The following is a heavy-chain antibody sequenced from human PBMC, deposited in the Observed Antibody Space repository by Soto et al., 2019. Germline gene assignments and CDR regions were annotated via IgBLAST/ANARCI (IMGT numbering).Heavy chain of an antibody. J-gene: IGHJ4*02. CDR1: GGTFSSYA. CDR3: ARDRYSGSYYAKDY. CDR2: IIPIFGTA. Sequence: QVQLVQSGAEVKKPGSSVKVSYKASGGTFSSYAISWVRQAPGQGLEWMGGIIPIFGTANYAQKFQGRVTITADESTSTAYMELSSLRSEDTAVYYCARDRYSGSYYAKDYWGQGTLVTVSS. V-gene: IGHV1-69*01. D-gene: IGHD1-26*01.